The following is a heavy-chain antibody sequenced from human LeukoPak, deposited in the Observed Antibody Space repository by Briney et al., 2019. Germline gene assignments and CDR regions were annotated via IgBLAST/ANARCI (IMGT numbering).Heavy chain of an antibody. CDR3: ARDLRMTTVTNYYYYMDV. Sequence: GASVKVSCKASGYTFTSYGISWVRQAPGQGLEWMGWISAYNGNTNYAQKLQGRVTMTTDTSTSTAYMELRSLRSDDTAVYYCARDLRMTTVTNYYYYMDVWGKGTTVTVSS. CDR1: GYTFTSYG. D-gene: IGHD4-11*01. J-gene: IGHJ6*03. V-gene: IGHV1-18*01. CDR2: ISAYNGNT.